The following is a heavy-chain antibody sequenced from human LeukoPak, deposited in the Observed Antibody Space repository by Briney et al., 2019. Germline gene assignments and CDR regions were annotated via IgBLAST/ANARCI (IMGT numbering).Heavy chain of an antibody. CDR3: ARHRGSGSPYFYY. D-gene: IGHD3-10*01. CDR1: GDSIINYY. V-gene: IGHV4-59*08. Sequence: SETLSLTCTVSGDSIINYYWSWIRQSPGKGLEWIGYIYYSGSTKYNPSLKSRVTISVDTSKNQFSLKQSSVTAADTAVYYCARHRGSGSPYFYYWGQGILVTVSS. CDR2: IYYSGST. J-gene: IGHJ4*02.